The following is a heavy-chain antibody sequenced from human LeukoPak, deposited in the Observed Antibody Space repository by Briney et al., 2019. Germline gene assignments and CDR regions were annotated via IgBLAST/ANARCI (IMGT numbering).Heavy chain of an antibody. Sequence: GASLKISCKGSGYNFTNYWISWVRQMRGKGLEWMGTIDPSDSYSNYSPSFQGHVTISADKSINTAYLQWSSLKASDTAMYYCARAYSRSRFDYWGQGTLVTVSS. J-gene: IGHJ4*02. CDR3: ARAYSRSRFDY. CDR2: IDPSDSYS. D-gene: IGHD6-6*01. V-gene: IGHV5-10-1*01. CDR1: GYNFTNYW.